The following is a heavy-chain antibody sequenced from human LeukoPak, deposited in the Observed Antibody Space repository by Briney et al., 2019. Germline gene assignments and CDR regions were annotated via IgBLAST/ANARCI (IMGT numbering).Heavy chain of an antibody. Sequence: PGGSLRLSCAASGFTFSSYAMHWVRQAPGKGLEWVAVISYDGSNKYYADSVKGRFTISRDNSKNTLYLQMNSLRAEDTAVYYCARERSASSSWNGWGYYYGMDVWGQGTTVTVSS. V-gene: IGHV3-30-3*01. D-gene: IGHD6-13*01. J-gene: IGHJ6*02. CDR3: ARERSASSSWNGWGYYYGMDV. CDR1: GFTFSSYA. CDR2: ISYDGSNK.